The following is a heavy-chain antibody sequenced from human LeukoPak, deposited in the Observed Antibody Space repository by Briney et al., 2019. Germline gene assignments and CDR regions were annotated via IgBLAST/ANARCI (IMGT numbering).Heavy chain of an antibody. Sequence: GASVTVSFKASGYTFTGYYMHWVRQAPGQGLEWMGWINPNSGGTNYAQKFQGRVTMTRDTSISTAYMELSRLRSDDTAVYYCARGQPTVRGVEDYWGQGTLVTVSS. V-gene: IGHV1-2*02. CDR2: INPNSGGT. CDR3: ARGQPTVRGVEDY. D-gene: IGHD3-10*01. J-gene: IGHJ4*02. CDR1: GYTFTGYY.